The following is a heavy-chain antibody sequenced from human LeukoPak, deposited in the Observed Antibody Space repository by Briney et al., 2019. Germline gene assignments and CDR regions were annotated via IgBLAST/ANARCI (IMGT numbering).Heavy chain of an antibody. V-gene: IGHV3-15*01. Sequence: GGSLRLSCAASTFTFSNAWMSWVRQAPGKGLEWVGRIKSKSDGGTTDYAAPVKGRFTISRDDSKNTPYLQMNSLKTEDTAVYYCTTAPRGYCSGGSCSYAFDIWGQGTMVTVSS. CDR1: TFTFSNAW. CDR3: TTAPRGYCSGGSCSYAFDI. CDR2: IKSKSDGGTT. D-gene: IGHD2-15*01. J-gene: IGHJ3*02.